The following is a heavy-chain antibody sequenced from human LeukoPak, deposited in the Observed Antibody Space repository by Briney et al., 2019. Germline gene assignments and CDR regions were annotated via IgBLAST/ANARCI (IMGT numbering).Heavy chain of an antibody. D-gene: IGHD3-16*01. CDR3: ARAGGKSGWFDP. J-gene: IGHJ5*02. Sequence: PSETLSLTCTVSGGSISSYYWSWIRQPPGKGLEWIGYIYYSGSTNYNPPLKSRVTISVDTSKNQFSLKLSSVTAADTAVYYCARAGGKSGWFDPWGQGTLVTLSS. CDR1: GGSISSYY. V-gene: IGHV4-59*01. CDR2: IYYSGST.